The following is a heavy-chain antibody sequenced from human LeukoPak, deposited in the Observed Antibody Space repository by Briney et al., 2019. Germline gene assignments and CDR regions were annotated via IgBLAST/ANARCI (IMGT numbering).Heavy chain of an antibody. D-gene: IGHD6-19*01. V-gene: IGHV3-74*01. CDR3: ATKQWLAPPPDS. CDR2: INTDGTVT. Sequence: PGGSLRLSCAAPGFTFSKYWMLWVRLAPGKGLESVSRINTDGTVTTYADSVKGRFTVSRDNADNTMFLQLKRVRHEDTAVYYCATKQWLAPPPDSWGQGTPVTVSS. CDR1: GFTFSKYW. J-gene: IGHJ4*02.